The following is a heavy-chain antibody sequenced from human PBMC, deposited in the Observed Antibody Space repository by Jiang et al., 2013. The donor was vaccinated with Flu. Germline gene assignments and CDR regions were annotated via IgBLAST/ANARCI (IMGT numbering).Heavy chain of an antibody. V-gene: IGHV3-30*04. D-gene: IGHD6-19*01. CDR3: ARGDRGWNYYYYGMDV. CDR2: ISYDGSNK. Sequence: RLSCAASGFTFSSYAMHWVRQAPGKGLEWVAVISYDGSNKYYADSVKGRFTISRDNSKNTLYLQMNSLRAEDTAVYYCARGDRGWNYYYYGMDVWGQGTTVTVSS. J-gene: IGHJ6*02. CDR1: GFTFSSYA.